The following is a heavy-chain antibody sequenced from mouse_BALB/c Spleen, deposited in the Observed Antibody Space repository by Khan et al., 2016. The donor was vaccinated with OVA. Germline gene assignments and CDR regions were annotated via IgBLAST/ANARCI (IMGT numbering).Heavy chain of an antibody. V-gene: IGHV1-4*01. J-gene: IGHJ3*01. Sequence: VQLQESGAELARPGASVKMSCKASGYTFTSYTIHWIKLRPGQGLEWIGYINPSNGYTNYNQKFKDKATLTADKSSTTAYMQLSSLTSDDSAVLYLVRDGALLWNDGWVAYWGQGTLVTVSA. CDR1: GYTFTSYT. CDR2: INPSNGYT. D-gene: IGHD1-1*02. CDR3: VRDGALLWNDGWVAY.